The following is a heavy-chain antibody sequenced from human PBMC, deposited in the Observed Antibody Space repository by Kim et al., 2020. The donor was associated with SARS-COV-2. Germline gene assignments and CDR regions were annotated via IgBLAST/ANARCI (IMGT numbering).Heavy chain of an antibody. D-gene: IGHD1-26*01. Sequence: PSLKSRVTISVDTSKNQFSLKLSSVTAADTAVYYCARAGWELGRQLGPLYWGQGTLVTVSS. V-gene: IGHV4-30-2*05. J-gene: IGHJ4*02. CDR3: ARAGWELGRQLGPLY.